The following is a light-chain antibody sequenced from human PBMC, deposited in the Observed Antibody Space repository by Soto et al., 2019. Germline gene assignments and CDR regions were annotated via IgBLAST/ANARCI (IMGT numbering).Light chain of an antibody. CDR2: EVT. CDR3: YSAADNIGV. V-gene: IGLV2-14*01. J-gene: IGLJ3*02. Sequence: QSALTQPASVSGSPGQSITISCTGTSNDVGAYKYVSWYQQQPDKAPKLIIYEVTNRPSGVSNRFSGSKSGNTASLTISGLQAEDEADYYCYSAADNIGVFGGGTKLTVL. CDR1: SNDVGAYKY.